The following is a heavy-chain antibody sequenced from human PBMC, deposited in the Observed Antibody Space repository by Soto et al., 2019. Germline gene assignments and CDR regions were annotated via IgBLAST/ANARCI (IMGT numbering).Heavy chain of an antibody. D-gene: IGHD6-6*01. CDR1: GYTFTSYG. J-gene: IGHJ6*02. Sequence: ASVKVSCKASGYTFTSYGISWVRQAPGQGLEWMGWISAYNGNTNYAQKLQGRVTKTTDTSTSTAYMELRSLRSDDTAVYYCARRSSSSSSYYYYGMDVWGQGTTVTVSS. CDR3: ARRSSSSSSYYYYGMDV. CDR2: ISAYNGNT. V-gene: IGHV1-18*01.